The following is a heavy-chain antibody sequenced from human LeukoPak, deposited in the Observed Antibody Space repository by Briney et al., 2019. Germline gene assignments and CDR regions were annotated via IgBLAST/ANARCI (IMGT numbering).Heavy chain of an antibody. CDR1: GFIFCSYE. CDR2: ISGDGSTR. CDR3: ATLGVLLIYASLVH. J-gene: IGHJ4*02. V-gene: IGHV3-48*03. Sequence: TGGSLRLSCTASGFIFCSYEKNWVRQAPGKGLEWVSYISGDGSTRSYADSVRGRFTICRDNAQNSLYLQMNSLRAEDTAVYYCATLGVLLIYASLVHWGQETLVTVSS. D-gene: IGHD2-8*01.